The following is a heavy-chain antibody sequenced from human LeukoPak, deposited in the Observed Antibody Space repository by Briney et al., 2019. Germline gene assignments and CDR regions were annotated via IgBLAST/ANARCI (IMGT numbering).Heavy chain of an antibody. J-gene: IGHJ4*02. D-gene: IGHD1-14*01. CDR2: IKSDGSIT. Sequence: PGGSLRLSCVASGFTFTSHWMHWVRQAPGKGLVWVSRIKSDGSITLYADSVKGRFTTSRDNAKNTMYPQMNSLTVEDTGVYYCTRDAAGLDYWGQGTLVTVSS. CDR3: TRDAAGLDY. V-gene: IGHV3-74*01. CDR1: GFTFTSHW.